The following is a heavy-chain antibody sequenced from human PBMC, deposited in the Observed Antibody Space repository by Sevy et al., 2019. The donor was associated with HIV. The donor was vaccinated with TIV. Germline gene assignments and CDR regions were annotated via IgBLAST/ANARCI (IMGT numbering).Heavy chain of an antibody. CDR3: ASRGVEDYFDY. CDR2: IKQDGSEK. Sequence: GGSLRLSCAASGFTFSSYWMSWVRQAPGKGLELVANIKQDGSEKYYVDSVKGRFTISRDNAKNSLYLQMNSLRAEDTAVYYCASRGVEDYFDYWGQGTLVTVSS. V-gene: IGHV3-7*01. J-gene: IGHJ4*02. CDR1: GFTFSSYW.